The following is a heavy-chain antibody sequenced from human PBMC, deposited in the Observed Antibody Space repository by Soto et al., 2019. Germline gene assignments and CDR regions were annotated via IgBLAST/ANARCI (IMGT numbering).Heavy chain of an antibody. J-gene: IGHJ1*01. V-gene: IGHV2-70*11. CDR3: ARVWWFGEKEYFQN. Sequence: SGPTLVKPTQTLTLTCTISGFSLSTDGMCVSLIRQPPGKALEWLARIDWNDDKYYSTSLKTRLTISKDTSKNQAVLTMTKLDPADTATYYCARVWWFGEKEYFQNWGQGTLVTVSS. D-gene: IGHD2-21*01. CDR2: IDWNDDK. CDR1: GFSLSTDGMC.